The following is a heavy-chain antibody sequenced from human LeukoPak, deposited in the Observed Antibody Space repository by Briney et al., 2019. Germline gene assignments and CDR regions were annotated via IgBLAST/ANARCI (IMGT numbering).Heavy chain of an antibody. CDR1: GDSVSSNSAA. V-gene: IGHV6-1*01. J-gene: IGHJ5*02. CDR3: AREVEQQLPFSWFDP. Sequence: SQTLSLTCAISGDSVSSNSAAWNWIRQSPSRGLQWRGRTYYRSKCYYNYAVSVKGRLTVSPDTSKNQFSLQLTSVTPEDTAVYFCAREVEQQLPFSWFDPWGQGTLVTVSS. D-gene: IGHD2-21*02. CDR2: TYYRSKCYY.